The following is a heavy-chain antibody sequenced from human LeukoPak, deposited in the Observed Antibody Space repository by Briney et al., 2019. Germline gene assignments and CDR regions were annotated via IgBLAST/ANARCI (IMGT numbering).Heavy chain of an antibody. CDR2: ISAYNGNT. Sequence: ASVKVSCKASGYTFTSYGISWVRQAPGQGLEWMGWISAYNGNTNYAQKLQGRVTMTTDASTSTAYMELRSLRSDDTAVYYCARANIAVDAFDIWGQGTMVTVSS. D-gene: IGHD6-19*01. CDR1: GYTFTSYG. CDR3: ARANIAVDAFDI. J-gene: IGHJ3*02. V-gene: IGHV1-18*01.